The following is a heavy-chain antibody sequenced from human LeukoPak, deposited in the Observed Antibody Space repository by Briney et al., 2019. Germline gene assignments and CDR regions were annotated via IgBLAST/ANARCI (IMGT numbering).Heavy chain of an antibody. CDR3: ARVDHYDFWSGSDNHAFDI. CDR2: ISAYNGNT. D-gene: IGHD3-3*01. J-gene: IGHJ3*02. CDR1: GYTFTSYG. V-gene: IGHV1-18*01. Sequence: EASVKVSCKASGYTFTSYGISWVRQAPGQGLEWMGWISAYNGNTNYAQKLQGRVTMTTDTSTSTAYMELRSLRSDDTAVYYCARVDHYDFWSGSDNHAFDIWGQGTMVTVSS.